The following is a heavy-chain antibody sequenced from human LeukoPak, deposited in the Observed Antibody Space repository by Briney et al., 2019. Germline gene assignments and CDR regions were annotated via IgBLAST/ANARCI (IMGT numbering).Heavy chain of an antibody. CDR1: GITFSSSA. J-gene: IGHJ4*02. Sequence: GTSVKVSCKASGITFSSSAMQWVRQARGQHLEWIGWIVVGSGNTNYAQKFQERVTITRDMSTSTAYMELSSLRSEDTAVYYCAAGTRSGRYPVDSWGQGTLVTVSS. V-gene: IGHV1-58*02. CDR3: AAGTRSGRYPVDS. CDR2: IVVGSGNT. D-gene: IGHD1-26*01.